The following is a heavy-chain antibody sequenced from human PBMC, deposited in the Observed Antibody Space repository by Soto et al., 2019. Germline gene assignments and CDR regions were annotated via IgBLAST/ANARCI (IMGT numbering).Heavy chain of an antibody. CDR3: ARQSSELGLYYYYYMDV. D-gene: IGHD7-27*01. V-gene: IGHV4-59*08. J-gene: IGHJ6*03. CDR2: IYYSGST. Sequence: SETLSLTCTVSGGSISSYYWSWIRQPPGKGLEWIGYIYYSGSTNYNPSLKSRVTISVDTSKNQFSLKLSSVTAADTAVYYCARQSSELGLYYYYYMDVWGKGTTVTVSS. CDR1: GGSISSYY.